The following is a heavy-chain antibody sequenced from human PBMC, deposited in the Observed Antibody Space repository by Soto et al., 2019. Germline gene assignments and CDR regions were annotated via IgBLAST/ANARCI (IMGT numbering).Heavy chain of an antibody. CDR2: ISYDGSNK. CDR1: GFTFSSYG. J-gene: IGHJ4*02. Sequence: GGSLRLSCAASGFTFSSYGMHWVRQAPGKGLEWVAVISYDGSNKYYADSVKGRFTISRDNSKNTLYLQMNSLRAEETAVYYCAKDRAGYQLPSRSLDIVATYYFDYWGQGTLVTVSS. D-gene: IGHD5-12*01. V-gene: IGHV3-30*18. CDR3: AKDRAGYQLPSRSLDIVATYYFDY.